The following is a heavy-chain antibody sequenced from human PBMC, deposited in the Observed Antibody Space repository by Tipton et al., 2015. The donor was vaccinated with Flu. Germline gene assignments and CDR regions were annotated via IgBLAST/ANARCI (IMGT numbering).Heavy chain of an antibody. D-gene: IGHD6-19*01. CDR2: ISGGGGIT. Sequence: SLRLSCAASGFTFSRYGMSWVRQAPGKGLEWVSAISGGGGITYFADSVRGRFTISRDNTKNTLFLQMNSLRAEDTAVYYCAKVIAEHVAGLDYWGQGTLVTVSS. CDR3: AKVIAEHVAGLDY. J-gene: IGHJ4*02. CDR1: GFTFSRYG. V-gene: IGHV3-23*01.